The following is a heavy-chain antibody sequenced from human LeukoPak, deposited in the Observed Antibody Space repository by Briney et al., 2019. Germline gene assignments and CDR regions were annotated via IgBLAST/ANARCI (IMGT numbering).Heavy chain of an antibody. J-gene: IGHJ4*02. CDR1: GGSFSGYY. V-gene: IGHV4-34*01. Sequence: SETLSLTCAVYGGSFSGYYWSWIRQPPGKGLEWIGEINHSGSTNYNPSLKSRVTISVDTSKNQFSLKLSSVTAADTAVYYCARGYSYPSRSFDYWGQGTLVTVSS. D-gene: IGHD5-18*01. CDR2: INHSGST. CDR3: ARGYSYPSRSFDY.